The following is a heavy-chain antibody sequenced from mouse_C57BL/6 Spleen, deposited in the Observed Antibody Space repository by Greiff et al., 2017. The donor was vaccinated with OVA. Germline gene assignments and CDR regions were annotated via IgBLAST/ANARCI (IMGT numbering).Heavy chain of an antibody. CDR1: GYTFTDYY. CDR2: IYPGSGNT. V-gene: IGHV1-76*01. J-gene: IGHJ2*01. CDR3: ARGSCYFDD. Sequence: QVQLQQSGAALVRPGASVKLSCKASGYTFTDYYINWVKQRPGQGLEWIARIYPGSGNTYYNEKFKGKATLTAEKSSSTAYMQLSSLTSEDSAVYYCARGSCYFDDWGQGTTLTVSS.